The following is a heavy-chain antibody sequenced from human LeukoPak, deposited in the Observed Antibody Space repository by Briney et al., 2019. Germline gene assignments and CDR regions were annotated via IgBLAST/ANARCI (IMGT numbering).Heavy chain of an antibody. CDR2: IKQDGSEK. J-gene: IGHJ6*03. Sequence: GGSLRLSCAASGFTFSSYWMSWVRQAPGKGLEWVANIKQDGSEKYYVDSVKGRFTISRDNAKDSLYLQMNSLRAEDTAVYYCARVPGTSSVYYYYYYMDVWGKGTTVTVSS. D-gene: IGHD2-2*01. CDR3: ARVPGTSSVYYYYYYMDV. V-gene: IGHV3-7*01. CDR1: GFTFSSYW.